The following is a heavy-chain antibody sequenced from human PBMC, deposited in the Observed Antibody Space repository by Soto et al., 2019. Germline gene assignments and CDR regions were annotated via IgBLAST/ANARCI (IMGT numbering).Heavy chain of an antibody. J-gene: IGHJ4*02. CDR2: MYYRGST. Sequence: PSETLSLTCVVSSGSINFYYWNWIRQPPGKGLEWIGSMYYRGSTNHNPSLKSRVTISVDTSKTQFSLKLTSVTAADTAVYYCARHLSLLELHVGELSTFDYWGQGTLVTVSS. CDR1: SGSINFYY. D-gene: IGHD3-16*02. CDR3: ARHLSLLELHVGELSTFDY. V-gene: IGHV4-59*08.